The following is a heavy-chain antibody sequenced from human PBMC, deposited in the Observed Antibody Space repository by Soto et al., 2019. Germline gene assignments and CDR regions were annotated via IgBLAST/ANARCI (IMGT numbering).Heavy chain of an antibody. V-gene: IGHV1-18*01. CDR3: AREYCTSTSCYGVDY. CDR1: VYTFTTYG. CDR2: ISGYNDNT. D-gene: IGHD2-2*01. Sequence: ASLKVSCKTSVYTFTTYGISCGRHTNGQGLEWMGWISGYNDNTKYAQKFQGRVIMTADTSTSTAYLELRTLTSDDTAVYYCAREYCTSTSCYGVDYWGQGTLVTVSS. J-gene: IGHJ4*02.